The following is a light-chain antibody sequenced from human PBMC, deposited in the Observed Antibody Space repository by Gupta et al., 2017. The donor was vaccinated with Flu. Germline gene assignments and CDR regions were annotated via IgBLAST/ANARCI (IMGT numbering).Light chain of an antibody. CDR2: DTS. CDR1: QSIQYY. CDR3: QQRKNWPQA. J-gene: IGKJ1*01. V-gene: IGKV3-11*01. Sequence: EIVLTQSPATLSLSPGERATLSCRASQSIQYYLAWYQQNPGQPPRLLIYDTSARVRGIPARFSGSGSGTDFTLTITSLEPEDFAVYYCQQRKNWPQAFGQGTKVEIK.